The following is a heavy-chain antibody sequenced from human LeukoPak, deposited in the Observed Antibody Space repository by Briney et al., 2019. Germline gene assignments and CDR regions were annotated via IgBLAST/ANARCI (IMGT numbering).Heavy chain of an antibody. Sequence: PSETLSLTCTVSGGSISSSSYYWGWIRQPPGKGLEWIGSIYYSGSTYYNPSLKSRVTISVDTSKNQFSLKLSSVTAADTAVYYCARLDRLWFGPEKWGRGTLVTVSS. CDR2: IYYSGST. D-gene: IGHD3-10*01. CDR3: ARLDRLWFGPEK. J-gene: IGHJ4*02. CDR1: GGSISSSSYY. V-gene: IGHV4-39*01.